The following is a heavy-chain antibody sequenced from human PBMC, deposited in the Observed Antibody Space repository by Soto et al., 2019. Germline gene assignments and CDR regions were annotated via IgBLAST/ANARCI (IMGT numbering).Heavy chain of an antibody. J-gene: IGHJ5*02. CDR3: ARELYGDYWFDP. CDR2: INHSGST. Sequence: PSETLSLTCTVSGGSMSSYYWSWIRQPPGKGLEWIGEINHSGSTNYNPSLKSRVTISVDTSKNQFSLKLSSVTAADTAVYYCARELYGDYWFDPWGQGTLVTVSS. D-gene: IGHD4-17*01. CDR1: GGSMSSYY. V-gene: IGHV4-34*01.